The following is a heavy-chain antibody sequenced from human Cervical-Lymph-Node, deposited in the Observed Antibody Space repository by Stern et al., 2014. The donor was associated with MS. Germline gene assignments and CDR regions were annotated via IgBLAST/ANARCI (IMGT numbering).Heavy chain of an antibody. CDR1: YDSISSYY. Sequence: QVQLQESGPGLVKPSGTLSLTCTVSYDSISSYYWTWLRQPPGKGLEWIGYINYRSSPNYNPALKSRVTISVDTSKNQFSLKLTSVTAADTAVYYCARAFSDYHDSTPGYWGQGTLVTVSS. V-gene: IGHV4-59*01. CDR3: ARAFSDYHDSTPGY. D-gene: IGHD3-22*01. CDR2: INYRSSP. J-gene: IGHJ4*02.